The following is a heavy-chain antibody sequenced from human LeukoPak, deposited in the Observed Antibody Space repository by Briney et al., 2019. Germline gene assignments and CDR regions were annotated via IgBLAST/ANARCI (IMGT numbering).Heavy chain of an antibody. D-gene: IGHD3-16*01. CDR2: IYTSGST. Sequence: SETLSLTCTVSGGSISSYYWSLIRQPAGKGLEWIGRIYTSGSTNYNASLKSRVSMSVDTSKNQFSLKLSSVTAADPAVFYCARENRGSYREFDYGGQGTLVTVS. CDR1: GGSISSYY. CDR3: ARENRGSYREFDY. V-gene: IGHV4-4*07. J-gene: IGHJ4*02.